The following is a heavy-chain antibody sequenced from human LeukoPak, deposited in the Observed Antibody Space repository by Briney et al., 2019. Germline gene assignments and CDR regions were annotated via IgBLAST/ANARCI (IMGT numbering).Heavy chain of an antibody. J-gene: IGHJ4*02. CDR1: GGSISSGDYY. CDR3: ARGHYDILTGYFIPCYFDY. D-gene: IGHD3-9*01. Sequence: SETLSLTCTVSGGSISSGDYYWSWIRQPPGKGLEWIGYIYYSGSTYYNPSLKSRVTISVDTSKNQFSLKLSSVTAADTAVYYCARGHYDILTGYFIPCYFDYWGQGTLVTVSS. CDR2: IYYSGST. V-gene: IGHV4-30-4*01.